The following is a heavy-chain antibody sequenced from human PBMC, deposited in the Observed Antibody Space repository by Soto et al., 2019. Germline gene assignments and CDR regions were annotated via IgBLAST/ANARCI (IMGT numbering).Heavy chain of an antibody. CDR3: ARKLWRLSGLAAEYGD. CDR2: IIPIFGTA. V-gene: IGHV1-69*01. CDR1: GGTFSSYA. D-gene: IGHD6-13*01. J-gene: IGHJ4*02. Sequence: QVQLVQSGAEVKKPGSSVKVSCKASGGTFSSYAISWVRQAPGQGLEWMGGIIPIFGTANYAQKFQGRVTITADESTSTAYMELSSLRSEDTAVNYCARKLWRLSGLAAEYGDWGQGTLVTVSS.